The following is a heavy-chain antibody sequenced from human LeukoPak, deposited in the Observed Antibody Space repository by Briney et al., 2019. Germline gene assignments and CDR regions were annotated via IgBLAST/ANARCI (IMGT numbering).Heavy chain of an antibody. D-gene: IGHD1-26*01. Sequence: GESLKISCKGFEYPLNGYWVAWVRQIPGKGLEWMGIVYPRDSDTIYSPSFRGQVTISVDKSITTAYLQWSSLKASDSAIYYCATTPISRSYYLRWGQGTRVTVSS. CDR3: ATTPISRSYYLR. CDR1: EYPLNGYW. CDR2: VYPRDSDT. V-gene: IGHV5-51*01. J-gene: IGHJ4*02.